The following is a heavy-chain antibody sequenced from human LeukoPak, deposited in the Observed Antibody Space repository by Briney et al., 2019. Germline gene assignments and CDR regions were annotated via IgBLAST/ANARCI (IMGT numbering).Heavy chain of an antibody. J-gene: IGHJ4*02. CDR1: GGSISSSSYY. D-gene: IGHD2-21*02. Sequence: SETLSLTCTVSGGSISSSSYYWGWIRQPPGKGLEWIGYIYHSGSTYYNPSLKSRVTISVDRSKNQFSLKLSSVTAADTAVYYCARAYRGDSPDYWGQGTLVTVSS. V-gene: IGHV4-39*07. CDR3: ARAYRGDSPDY. CDR2: IYHSGST.